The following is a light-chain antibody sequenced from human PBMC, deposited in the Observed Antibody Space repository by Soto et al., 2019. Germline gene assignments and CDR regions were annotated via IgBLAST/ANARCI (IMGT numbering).Light chain of an antibody. CDR2: EVS. CDR1: SSDVGGYNY. J-gene: IGLJ1*01. Sequence: QSALTQPPSASGSPGQSVTISCTGTSSDVGGYNYVSWYQHHPGKAPKLVIYEVSKRPSGVPDRFSGSKSGNTASLTVSGLQAEDEADYYCSSYAGSTCFVFGTGTNVTVL. V-gene: IGLV2-8*01. CDR3: SSYAGSTCFV.